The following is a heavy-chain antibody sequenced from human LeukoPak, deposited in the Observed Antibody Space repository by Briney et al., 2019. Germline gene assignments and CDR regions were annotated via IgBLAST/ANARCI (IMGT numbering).Heavy chain of an antibody. V-gene: IGHV4-59*01. CDR3: ARDPGSGSYPYFDY. CDR2: IYYSGGT. Sequence: SETLSLTCTVSGGSISSYYWSWIRQPPGKGLEWIGYIYYSGGTNYNPSLKSRVTISVDTSKNQFSLMVSSVTAADTAVYYCARDPGSGSYPYFDYWGQGTLVTVS. J-gene: IGHJ4*02. D-gene: IGHD3-10*01. CDR1: GGSISSYY.